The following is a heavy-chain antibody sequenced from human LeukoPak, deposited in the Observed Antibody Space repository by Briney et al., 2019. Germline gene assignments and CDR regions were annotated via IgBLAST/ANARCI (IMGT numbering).Heavy chain of an antibody. Sequence: GGSLRLSCAASGFTFSSYAMSWVRQAPGKGLEWVSAISGSGGSTYYADSVKGRFTISRDNSKNTLYLQMNSLRAEDTAVYYCAKDLGVAVAAYYFDCWGQGTLVTVSS. D-gene: IGHD6-19*01. CDR2: ISGSGGST. J-gene: IGHJ4*02. V-gene: IGHV3-23*01. CDR1: GFTFSSYA. CDR3: AKDLGVAVAAYYFDC.